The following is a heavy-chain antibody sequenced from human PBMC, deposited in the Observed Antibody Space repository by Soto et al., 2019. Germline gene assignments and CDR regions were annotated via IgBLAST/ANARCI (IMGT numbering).Heavy chain of an antibody. CDR1: GFTFSGYW. V-gene: IGHV3-74*03. D-gene: IGHD3-10*02. Sequence: EVQLVESGGGLVQPGGSSRLSCTASGFTFSGYWMHWVRQGPGKGLLWVARIKNDGSGTTYADSVKGRFTISRDNAKNTVYLQMDSLRVEDTGVYYCGRNAIYVRGVPDEYWGQGTPVLVSS. J-gene: IGHJ4*02. CDR2: IKNDGSGT. CDR3: GRNAIYVRGVPDEY.